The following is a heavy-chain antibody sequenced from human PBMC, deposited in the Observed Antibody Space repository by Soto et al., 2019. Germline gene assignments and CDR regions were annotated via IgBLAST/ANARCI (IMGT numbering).Heavy chain of an antibody. V-gene: IGHV3-48*02. CDR3: ARGFSYASLGL. Sequence: EVHLAESGGGLVQPGGSLTLSCAASGFPFSSYDMSWVRQAPGKGLEWLSYISKNDSPIYYADSVKGRFTISRDNAKNSLSLQMNSLRDEDTAVYFCARGFSYASLGLWGQGTLVTVSS. CDR2: ISKNDSPI. J-gene: IGHJ1*01. D-gene: IGHD3-16*01. CDR1: GFPFSSYD.